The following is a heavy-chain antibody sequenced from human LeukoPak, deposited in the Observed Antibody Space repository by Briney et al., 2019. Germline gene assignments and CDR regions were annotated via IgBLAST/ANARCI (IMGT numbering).Heavy chain of an antibody. CDR1: GGSFSGYY. J-gene: IGHJ6*03. D-gene: IGHD6-6*01. Sequence: PLETLSLTCAVYGGSFSGYYWSWIRQRPGKGLEWIGEINHSGSTNYNPSLKSRVTISVDTSKNQFSLKMSSVTAADTAVYYCARVYSSSSKTHYYYYMDVWGKGTTVTVSS. V-gene: IGHV4-34*01. CDR2: INHSGST. CDR3: ARVYSSSSKTHYYYYMDV.